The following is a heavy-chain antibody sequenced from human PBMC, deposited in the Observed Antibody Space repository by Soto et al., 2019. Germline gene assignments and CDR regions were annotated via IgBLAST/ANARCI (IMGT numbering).Heavy chain of an antibody. CDR3: ARGGDYVGDYGRWFDP. V-gene: IGHV4-59*01. Sequence: KPSETLSLTCTVSGGSISSYYWSWIRQPPGKGLEWIGYIYYSGSTNYNPSLKSRVTISVDTSKNQFSLKLSSVTAADTAVYYCARGGDYVGDYGRWFDPWGQGTLVTVSS. J-gene: IGHJ5*02. CDR2: IYYSGST. CDR1: GGSISSYY. D-gene: IGHD4-17*01.